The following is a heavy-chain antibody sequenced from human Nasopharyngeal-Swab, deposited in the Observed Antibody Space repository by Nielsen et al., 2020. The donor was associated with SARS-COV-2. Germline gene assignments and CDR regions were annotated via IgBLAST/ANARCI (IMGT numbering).Heavy chain of an antibody. J-gene: IGHJ4*02. CDR1: GFTFSSYA. CDR2: ISYDGSNK. D-gene: IGHD2-15*01. V-gene: IGHV3-30-3*01. CDR3: ARSWGGGYSFSFDY. Sequence: GGSLRLSCAASGFTFSSYAVHWVRQAPGKGLEWVAVISYDGSNKYYADSVKGRFTISRDNSKNTLYLQMNSLRAEGTAVYYCARSWGGGYSFSFDYWGQGTLVTVSS.